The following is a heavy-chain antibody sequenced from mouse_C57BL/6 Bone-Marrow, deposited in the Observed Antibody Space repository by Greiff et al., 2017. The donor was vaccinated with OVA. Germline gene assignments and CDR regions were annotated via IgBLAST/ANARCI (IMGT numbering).Heavy chain of an antibody. V-gene: IGHV1-15*01. CDR3: TRKFDDYEDY. Sequence: QVQLKQSGAELVRPGASVTLSCKASGYTFTDYEMHWVKQTPVHGLEWIGAIDPETGGTAYNQKFKGKAILTADKSSSTAYMELRSLTSEDSAVYYCTRKFDDYEDYWGQGTTLTVSS. D-gene: IGHD2-4*01. J-gene: IGHJ2*01. CDR1: GYTFTDYE. CDR2: IDPETGGT.